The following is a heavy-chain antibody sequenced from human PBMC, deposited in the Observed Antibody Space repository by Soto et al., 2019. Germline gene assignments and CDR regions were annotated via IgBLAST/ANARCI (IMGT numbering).Heavy chain of an antibody. J-gene: IGHJ6*02. CDR1: GFTFSSYW. CDR3: ARGGGYDSEEYYYYGMDV. Sequence: PGGSLRLSCAASGFTFSSYWMHWVRQAPGKGLVWVSRINSDGSSTSYADSVKGRFTISRDNAKNTLYLQMNSLRAEDTAVYYCARGGGYDSEEYYYYGMDVWGQGATVTVSS. CDR2: INSDGSST. V-gene: IGHV3-74*01. D-gene: IGHD5-12*01.